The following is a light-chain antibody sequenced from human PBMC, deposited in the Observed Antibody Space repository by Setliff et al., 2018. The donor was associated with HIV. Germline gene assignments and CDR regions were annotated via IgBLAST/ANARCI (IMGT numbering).Light chain of an antibody. CDR2: DNT. CDR3: CSYAPGSAASSIYV. V-gene: IGLV1-40*01. CDR1: SSNIGAGFD. Sequence: QSALAQPPSVSGAPGQRVTMSCTGSSSNIGAGFDVHWYQHLPGKAPKLLIYDNTNRPSGVPDRFSGSKSGTTASLTISGLQAEDEADYHCCSYAPGSAASSIYVFGTGTKVTVL. J-gene: IGLJ1*01.